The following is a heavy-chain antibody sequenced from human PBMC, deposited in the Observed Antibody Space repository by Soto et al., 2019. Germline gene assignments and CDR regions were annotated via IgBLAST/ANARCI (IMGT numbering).Heavy chain of an antibody. J-gene: IGHJ4*02. CDR3: ARVSSYSNYLRRFDY. D-gene: IGHD4-4*01. CDR1: GGSISSSAYY. V-gene: IGHV4-30-4*01. Sequence: SETLSLTCTVSGGSISSSAYYWTWIRQPPGKGLEWIGYIYYSGRSYYSPSLKSRVTISLDTSQNQFSLKLSSATAADTAVYYCARVSSYSNYLRRFDYWGQGTPVTVSS. CDR2: IYYSGRS.